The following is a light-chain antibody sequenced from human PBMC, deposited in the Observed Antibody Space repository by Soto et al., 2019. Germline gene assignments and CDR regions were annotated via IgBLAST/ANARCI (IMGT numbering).Light chain of an antibody. CDR1: QSVSSSY. Sequence: DIELTQSPCTLSLSPGERATLSCRASQSVSSSYLAWYQQKPGQAPMLLIYGASSRATGIPDRFSGSGSGTDFTLTISRLEPEDFAVYYCQQYGSSPYTFGQGTKLEIK. CDR2: GAS. CDR3: QQYGSSPYT. J-gene: IGKJ2*01. V-gene: IGKV3-20*01.